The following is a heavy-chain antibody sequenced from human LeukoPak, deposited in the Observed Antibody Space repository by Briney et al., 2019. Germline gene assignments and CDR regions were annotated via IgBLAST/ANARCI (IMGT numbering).Heavy chain of an antibody. J-gene: IGHJ4*02. Sequence: ASVKVSCKASGYTFTNYGISWVRQAPGQGLEWMGWISGYNGNTKNVQKFRGRVTMTTDTSTSTAYMELGSLRSDDTAVYYCARDLGYCTNGVCHTRFDYWGQGTLVAVSS. CDR2: ISGYNGNT. V-gene: IGHV1-18*01. CDR3: ARDLGYCTNGVCHTRFDY. D-gene: IGHD2-8*01. CDR1: GYTFTNYG.